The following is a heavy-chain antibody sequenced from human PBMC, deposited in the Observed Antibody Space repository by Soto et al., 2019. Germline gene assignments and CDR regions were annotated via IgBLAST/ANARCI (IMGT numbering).Heavy chain of an antibody. J-gene: IGHJ6*02. V-gene: IGHV5-51*01. CDR3: ARQWVDIVSTTAYYGMDV. CDR2: IYPGDSDT. CDR1: GYSFTSYW. D-gene: IGHD2-15*01. Sequence: GESLKISCKGSGYSFTSYWIGWVRQMPGKGLEWMGIIYPGDSDTRYSPSFQGQVTISADKSISTAYLQWSSLKASDTAMYYCARQWVDIVSTTAYYGMDVWGQGTTVTVSS.